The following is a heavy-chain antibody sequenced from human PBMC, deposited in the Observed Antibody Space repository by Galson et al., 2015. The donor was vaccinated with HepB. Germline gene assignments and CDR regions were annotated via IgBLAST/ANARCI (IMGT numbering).Heavy chain of an antibody. Sequence: SLRLSCAASGFTFSSYWMSWVRQAPGKGLEWVANIKQDGSEKYYVDSVKGRFTISRDNAKNSLYLQMNSLRAEDTAVYYCARDKGCSSTSCYSPTYYFDYWGQGTLVTVSS. CDR3: ARDKGCSSTSCYSPTYYFDY. CDR2: IKQDGSEK. V-gene: IGHV3-7*03. CDR1: GFTFSSYW. D-gene: IGHD2-2*01. J-gene: IGHJ4*02.